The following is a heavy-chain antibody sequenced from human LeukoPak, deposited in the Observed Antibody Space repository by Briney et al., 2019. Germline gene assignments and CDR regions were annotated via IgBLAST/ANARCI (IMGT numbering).Heavy chain of an antibody. J-gene: IGHJ3*02. Sequence: GGSPRLSCAASGFTFSSYAMSWVRQAPGKGLEWVSAISGSGGSTYYADSVKGRFTISRDNSKNTLYLQMNSLRAEDTAVYYCANRGSPLWFGELFRAFDIWGQGTMVTVSS. D-gene: IGHD3-10*01. V-gene: IGHV3-23*01. CDR3: ANRGSPLWFGELFRAFDI. CDR2: ISGSGGST. CDR1: GFTFSSYA.